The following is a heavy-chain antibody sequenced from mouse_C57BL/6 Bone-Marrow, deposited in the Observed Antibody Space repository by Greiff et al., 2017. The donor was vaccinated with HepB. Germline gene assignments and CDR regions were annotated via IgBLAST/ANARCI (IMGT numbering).Heavy chain of an antibody. V-gene: IGHV1-81*01. Sequence: VQLKESGAELARPGASVKLSCKASGYTFTSYGISWVKQRTGQGLEWIGEIYPRSGNTYYNEKFKGKATLTADKSSSTAYMELRSLTSEDTAVYFCARGGWLLSWFAYWGQGTLVTVSA. J-gene: IGHJ3*01. CDR1: GYTFTSYG. D-gene: IGHD2-3*01. CDR3: ARGGWLLSWFAY. CDR2: IYPRSGNT.